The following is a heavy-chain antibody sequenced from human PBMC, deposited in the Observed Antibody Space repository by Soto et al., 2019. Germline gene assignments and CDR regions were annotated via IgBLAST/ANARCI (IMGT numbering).Heavy chain of an antibody. CDR1: GGSISSYY. CDR3: ARGGDLGIFLYFDY. J-gene: IGHJ4*02. D-gene: IGHD3-3*01. V-gene: IGHV4-59*01. Sequence: SETLSLTCTVSGGSISSYYWSWIRQPPGKGLEWIGYIYYSGSTNYNPSLKSRVTISVDTSKNQFSLKLSSVTAADTAMYYCARGGDLGIFLYFDYWGQGTRVTVSS. CDR2: IYYSGST.